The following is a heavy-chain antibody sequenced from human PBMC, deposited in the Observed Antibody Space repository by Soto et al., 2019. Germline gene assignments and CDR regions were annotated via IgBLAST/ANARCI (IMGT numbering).Heavy chain of an antibody. V-gene: IGHV1-3*01. CDR2: INAGNGNT. CDR3: AAEQAGLLWFGELNNWFDP. CDR1: GYTFTSYA. J-gene: IGHJ5*02. D-gene: IGHD3-10*01. Sequence: ASVKVSCKASGYTFTSYAMHWVRQAPGQRLEWMGWINAGNGNTKYSQKFQGRVTITRDTSASTAYMELSSLRSEDTAVYYCAAEQAGLLWFGELNNWFDPWGQGTLVTVSS.